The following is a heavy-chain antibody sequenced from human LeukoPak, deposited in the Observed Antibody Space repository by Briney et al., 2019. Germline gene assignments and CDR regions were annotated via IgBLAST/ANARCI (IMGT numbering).Heavy chain of an antibody. CDR3: ARDTDYYGSGRHGYFDH. D-gene: IGHD3-10*01. J-gene: IGHJ1*01. CDR1: GFTFSSYA. Sequence: GGSLRLSCAASGFTFSSYAMSWVRQAPGKGLEWVSVISDSGSITYYADSVKGRFTISRDNSKNTLFLQMNSLRAEDTAVYYCARDTDYYGSGRHGYFDHWGQGTLVTVSS. V-gene: IGHV3-23*01. CDR2: ISDSGSIT.